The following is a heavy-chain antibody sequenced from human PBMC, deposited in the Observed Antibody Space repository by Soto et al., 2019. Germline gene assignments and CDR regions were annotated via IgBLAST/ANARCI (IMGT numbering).Heavy chain of an antibody. CDR1: GYTFISYG. CDR3: AKGGGSSGRSYYFDY. J-gene: IGHJ4*02. Sequence: ASVKVCCKTSGYTFISYGTSWVRQEPGQGLEWMGWISGYNGNTNYAQKFQGRVTMTKDTSTSTAYMEMRNLRSDDTAVYYCAKGGGSSGRSYYFDYWGQGTLVTVSS. CDR2: ISGYNGNT. D-gene: IGHD6-19*01. V-gene: IGHV1-18*01.